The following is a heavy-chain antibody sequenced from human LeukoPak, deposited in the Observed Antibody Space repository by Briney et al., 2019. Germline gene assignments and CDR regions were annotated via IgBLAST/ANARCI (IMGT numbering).Heavy chain of an antibody. V-gene: IGHV4-34*01. CDR3: ASSLTMILYGDY. J-gene: IGHJ4*02. Sequence: SETLSLTCAVYGGSFSGYYWSWIRQPPGKGLEWIGEINHSGSTNYNPSLKSRVTISVDTSKNQFSLKLSSVTAADTAVYYCASSLTMILYGDYWGQGTLVTVSS. D-gene: IGHD3-22*01. CDR2: INHSGST. CDR1: GGSFSGYY.